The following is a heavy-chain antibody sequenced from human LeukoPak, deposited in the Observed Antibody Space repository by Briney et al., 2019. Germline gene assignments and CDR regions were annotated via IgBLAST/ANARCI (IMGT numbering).Heavy chain of an antibody. CDR3: ARGYGSGSHYPY. CDR2: IYYSGST. J-gene: IGHJ4*02. Sequence: SSETLSLTCTVSGGSISSYYWGWIRQPPGKGLEWIGYIYYSGSTNYNPSLKSRVTISVDTSKKQFSLKLSSVTAADTAVYFCARGYGSGSHYPYWGQGTLVTVSS. D-gene: IGHD3-10*01. CDR1: GGSISSYY. V-gene: IGHV4-59*01.